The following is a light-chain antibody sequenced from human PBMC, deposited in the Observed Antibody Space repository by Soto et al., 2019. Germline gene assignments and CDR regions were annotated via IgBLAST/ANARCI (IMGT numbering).Light chain of an antibody. V-gene: IGKV3-20*01. CDR3: QQYGNSLT. CDR2: DAS. CDR1: QTIRSNY. Sequence: EIVLPQSPATLSLSPGERATLSCRASQTIRSNYLAWYQQKPGQAPRLLIFDASSRATGIPDRFSGSASGTDFTLTITILDPEDFAVYYCQQYGNSLTFGGGTKVDIK. J-gene: IGKJ4*01.